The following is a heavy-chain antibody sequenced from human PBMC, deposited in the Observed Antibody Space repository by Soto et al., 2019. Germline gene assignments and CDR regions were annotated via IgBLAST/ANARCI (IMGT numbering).Heavy chain of an antibody. D-gene: IGHD2-8*01. CDR1: GGTFSSYA. Sequence: QVQLVQSGAEVKKPGSSLKVSCKASGGTFSSYAISWVRQAPGQGLEWMGGIIPIFGTANYAQKFQGRVTITADESPSTAYMELSSLRSEDTAVYYCAREELMVYATITGSYDYWGQGTLVTVSS. J-gene: IGHJ4*02. CDR3: AREELMVYATITGSYDY. V-gene: IGHV1-69*01. CDR2: IIPIFGTA.